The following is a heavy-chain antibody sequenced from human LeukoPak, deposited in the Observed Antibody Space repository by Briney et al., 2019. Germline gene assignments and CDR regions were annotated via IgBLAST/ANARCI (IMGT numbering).Heavy chain of an antibody. V-gene: IGHV3-23*01. D-gene: IGHD2-21*02. CDR3: AKDQHIVLVTALDY. J-gene: IGHJ4*02. Sequence: GGSLRLSCAASGFTFSNYAMNWVRQPPGKGLEWVSAISGSGGSTYYADSVKGRCTISRDNSKSSLYLQMNSLRAEDTAVYYCAKDQHIVLVTALDYWGQGTLVTVSS. CDR2: ISGSGGST. CDR1: GFTFSNYA.